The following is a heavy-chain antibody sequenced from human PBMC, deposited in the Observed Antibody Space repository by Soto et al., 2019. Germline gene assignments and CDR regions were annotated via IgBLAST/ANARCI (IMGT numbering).Heavy chain of an antibody. V-gene: IGHV1-46*01. D-gene: IGHD6-6*01. CDR3: GRESRSSYFAY. CDR1: GYTFTSYY. Sequence: ASVKVSCKASGYTFTSYYVHWVRQAPGHGLEWVGIINPSGGSTSCAQKFQGRVTMTRDTYTSTVYMELSSLXPEDTAVYYCGRESRSSYFAYGSQGTLVTVSS. CDR2: INPSGGST. J-gene: IGHJ4*02.